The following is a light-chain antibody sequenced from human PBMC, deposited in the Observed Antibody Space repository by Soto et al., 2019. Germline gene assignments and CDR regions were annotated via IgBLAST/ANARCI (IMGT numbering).Light chain of an antibody. CDR1: SRDVGGYNY. V-gene: IGLV2-14*01. Sequence: QSALTQPASVSGSPRQSITISCTGTSRDVGGYNYVSWYQQHPGKSPKLMIYEVSNRPSGVSNRFSGSKSGNTAYLTISGLKAEDEADYYCSSYTSSSVVVFGGGPKLTVL. CDR3: SSYTSSSVVV. CDR2: EVS. J-gene: IGLJ2*01.